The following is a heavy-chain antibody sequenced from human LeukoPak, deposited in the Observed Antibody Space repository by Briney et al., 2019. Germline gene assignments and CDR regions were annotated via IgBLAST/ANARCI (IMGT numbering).Heavy chain of an antibody. D-gene: IGHD3-10*01. V-gene: IGHV3-30*18. J-gene: IGHJ5*02. Sequence: PGRSLRLSGAASGFTFSSYGMHWVRQAPGQGLEWVAVISYDGSNKYYADSVKGRFTISRDNSKNTLYLQMNSLRAEDTAVYYCAKDPYGSGYNWFDPWGQGTLVTVSS. CDR2: ISYDGSNK. CDR3: AKDPYGSGYNWFDP. CDR1: GFTFSSYG.